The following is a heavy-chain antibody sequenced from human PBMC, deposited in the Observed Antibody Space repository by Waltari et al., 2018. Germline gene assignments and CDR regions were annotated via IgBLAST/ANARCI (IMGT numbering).Heavy chain of an antibody. V-gene: IGHV4-4*07. Sequence: QVQLRESGPGLLKPSETLSLTCSVSGGTLSSYHWNWIRQPAGKGLEWIGRMYFTGIMDYNPSLQSRVTMSVDTSKNQFFLNLTSVTAADTAVYYCATDGLSRSLSHWGQGALVTVSS. J-gene: IGHJ4*02. CDR3: ATDGLSRSLSH. D-gene: IGHD6-19*01. CDR2: MYFTGIM. CDR1: GGTLSSYH.